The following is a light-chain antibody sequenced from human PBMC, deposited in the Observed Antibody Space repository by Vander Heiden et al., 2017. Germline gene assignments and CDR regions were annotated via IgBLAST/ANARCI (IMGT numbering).Light chain of an antibody. CDR3: QQYKSPMYT. CDR1: QRISSW. V-gene: IGKV1-5*03. J-gene: IGKJ3*01. Sequence: DVQMTPPPSTLSASVGDRVTITCRASQRISSWLAWYQQKPGKAPRLLIYKASRLESGIPARFSGSGSGTECTLTISSLQPDDFATYYGQQYKSPMYTFGHGTKVDIK. CDR2: KAS.